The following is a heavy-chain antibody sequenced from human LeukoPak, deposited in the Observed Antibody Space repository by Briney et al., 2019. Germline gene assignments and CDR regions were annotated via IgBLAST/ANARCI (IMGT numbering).Heavy chain of an antibody. Sequence: GSSVKVSCKASGGTFSSYAISWVRQAPGQGLEWMGGIIPIFGTANYAQKFQGRVTITTDESTSTAYMELSSLRSEDTAVYYCAREATLDMGRGVIINSHYYYMDVWGKGTTVTVSS. CDR3: AREATLDMGRGVIINSHYYYMDV. CDR1: GGTFSSYA. J-gene: IGHJ6*03. D-gene: IGHD3-10*01. CDR2: IIPIFGTA. V-gene: IGHV1-69*05.